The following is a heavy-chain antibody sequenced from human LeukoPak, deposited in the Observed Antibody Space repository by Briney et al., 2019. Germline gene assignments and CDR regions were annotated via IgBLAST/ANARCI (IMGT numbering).Heavy chain of an antibody. D-gene: IGHD6-13*01. CDR2: ISSSSSYT. Sequence: GGSLRLSCAASGFTFSDYYMSWIRQAPGKGLEWVSYISSSSSYTNYADSVKGRFTISRDNAKNSLYLQMNSLRAEDTAVYYCARDFGSSWYGGGVDYWGQGTLVTVSS. CDR3: ARDFGSSWYGGGVDY. V-gene: IGHV3-11*06. J-gene: IGHJ4*02. CDR1: GFTFSDYY.